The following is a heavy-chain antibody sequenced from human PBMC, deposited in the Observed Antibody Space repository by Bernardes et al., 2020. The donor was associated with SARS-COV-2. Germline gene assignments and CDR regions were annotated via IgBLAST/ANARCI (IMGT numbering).Heavy chain of an antibody. CDR1: GFTFSRYS. D-gene: IGHD3-9*01. CDR3: ARDIGSFDWGVNAFDI. V-gene: IGHV3-48*04. J-gene: IGHJ3*02. Sequence: GGSLRLSCAASGFTFSRYSMNWVRQAPGKRLEWVSYISSSSSTIYYADSVKGRFTISRDNAKNSLYLQMNSLRAEDTAVYYCARDIGSFDWGVNAFDIWGQGIMVTVSS. CDR2: ISSSSSTI.